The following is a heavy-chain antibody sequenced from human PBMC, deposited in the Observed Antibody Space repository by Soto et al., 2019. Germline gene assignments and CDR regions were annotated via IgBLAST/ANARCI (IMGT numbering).Heavy chain of an antibody. J-gene: IGHJ4*02. CDR1: GFTFSAYS. D-gene: IGHD6-13*01. V-gene: IGHV3-48*01. CDR3: ARDRRIAAAADFYFDS. Sequence: EVQLVESGGGLVQPGGSLRLSCAASGFTFSAYSMNWVRQAPGKGLEWVSYISSRTNTIYYADSVQGRFTNSRDDAKNSLDLQMDSLRAEDTAVYYCARDRRIAAAADFYFDSWGQGTLGTVSS. CDR2: ISSRTNTI.